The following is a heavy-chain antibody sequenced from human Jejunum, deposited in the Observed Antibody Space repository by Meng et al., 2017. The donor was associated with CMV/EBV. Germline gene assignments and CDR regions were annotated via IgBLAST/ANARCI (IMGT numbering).Heavy chain of an antibody. Sequence: SGFTFDDYGMSWVRQAPGKGLEWVSGINWNGGSTGYADSVKGRFTISRDNAKNSLYLQMNSLRAEDTALYHCARAFSRGYQYLSDYWGQGTLVTVSS. V-gene: IGHV3-20*01. CDR3: ARAFSRGYQYLSDY. D-gene: IGHD1-26*01. CDR1: GFTFDDYG. CDR2: INWNGGST. J-gene: IGHJ4*02.